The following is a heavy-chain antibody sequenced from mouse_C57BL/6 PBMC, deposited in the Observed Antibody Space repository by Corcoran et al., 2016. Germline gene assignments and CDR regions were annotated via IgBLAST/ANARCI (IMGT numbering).Heavy chain of an antibody. V-gene: IGHV9-3*01. Sequence: QIQLVQSGPELKKPGETVKISCKASGYTFTTYGMSWVKQAPGKGLKWRGWINTYSGVPTYADDFKGRFAFSLETSASTAYLQINNLKNEDTATYFCAKEAYGNSYAMDYWGQGTSVTVSS. CDR3: AKEAYGNSYAMDY. CDR2: INTYSGVP. D-gene: IGHD2-1*01. CDR1: GYTFTTYG. J-gene: IGHJ4*01.